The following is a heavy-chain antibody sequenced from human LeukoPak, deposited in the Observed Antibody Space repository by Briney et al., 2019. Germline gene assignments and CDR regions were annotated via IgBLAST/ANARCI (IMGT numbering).Heavy chain of an antibody. Sequence: GGSLRLSCAASGFTFSSYEMNWVRQAPGKGMEWVSYISSSGSTIYYADSVKGRFTISRDNAKNSLYLQMNSLRAEDTAVYYCARDPNGMDVWGRGTTVTVSS. CDR2: ISSSGSTI. J-gene: IGHJ6*02. V-gene: IGHV3-48*03. CDR3: ARDPNGMDV. CDR1: GFTFSSYE.